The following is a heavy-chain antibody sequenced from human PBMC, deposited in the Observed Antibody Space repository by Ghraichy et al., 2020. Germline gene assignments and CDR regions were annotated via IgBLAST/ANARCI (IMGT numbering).Heavy chain of an antibody. D-gene: IGHD2/OR15-2a*01. Sequence: ETLSLTCTVSGDSISSYYWSWIRQPPGKGLEWIGYIYYSGSTSYNPSLNSRVTISLDTSKIQFSLKLTSVTAADTAVYYCARLYYNSVEAFDIWGPGTMVIVSS. CDR2: IYYSGST. J-gene: IGHJ3*02. CDR1: GDSISSYY. CDR3: ARLYYNSVEAFDI. V-gene: IGHV4-59*08.